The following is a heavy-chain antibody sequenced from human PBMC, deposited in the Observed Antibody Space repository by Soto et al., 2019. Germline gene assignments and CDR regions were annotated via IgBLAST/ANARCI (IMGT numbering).Heavy chain of an antibody. Sequence: QITLKESGPTLVKPTQTLTLTCTFSGFSLRTSGVGVGWIRQPPGKALEWLALIYWEDDRRYSPSLKSRLTSXKXTXXNQVVLTTTDMDPVDTATYYCARSRPYSSCWCHDSWGQGIMVTVSS. D-gene: IGHD6-19*01. CDR2: IYWEDDR. J-gene: IGHJ4*02. CDR3: ARSRPYSSCWCHDS. V-gene: IGHV2-5*02. CDR1: GFSLRTSGVG.